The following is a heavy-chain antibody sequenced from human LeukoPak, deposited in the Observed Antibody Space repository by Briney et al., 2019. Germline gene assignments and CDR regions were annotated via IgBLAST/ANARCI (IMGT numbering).Heavy chain of an antibody. CDR3: AREFRGVTRYFAY. CDR2: ISSSGSTK. Sequence: PGGSLRLSCAASGFTFSSYEMNWVRQAPGKGLEWVSYISSSGSTKYYADSVKGRFTISRDNAKNSLYLQMNSLRAEDTAVYYCAREFRGVTRYFAYWGQGTLVTVSS. J-gene: IGHJ4*02. CDR1: GFTFSSYE. D-gene: IGHD3-10*01. V-gene: IGHV3-48*03.